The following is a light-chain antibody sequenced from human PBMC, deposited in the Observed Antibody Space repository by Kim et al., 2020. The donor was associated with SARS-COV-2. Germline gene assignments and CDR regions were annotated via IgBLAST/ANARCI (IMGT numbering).Light chain of an antibody. Sequence: GQSITISCTGTSSDVGGYNYVAWYQQHPGKAPKRMIYDVSKRPSGVSNRFSGSKSGNTAPLTISGLQAEDEADYYCTSYTGSSTVVFGGGTQLTVL. V-gene: IGLV2-14*04. CDR3: TSYTGSSTVV. J-gene: IGLJ2*01. CDR2: DVS. CDR1: SSDVGGYNY.